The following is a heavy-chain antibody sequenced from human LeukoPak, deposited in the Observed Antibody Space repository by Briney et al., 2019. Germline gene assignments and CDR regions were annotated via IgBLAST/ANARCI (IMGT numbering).Heavy chain of an antibody. CDR3: ARVRGYNYGYNY. Sequence: GGSLRLSCAAPGFTFSNYGMHWVRQAPGKGLEWVAVVWHDGRNKYYADSVKGRFTISRDNAKNTLYLQMSRLRAEDTAVYYCARVRGYNYGYNYWGQGTLVTVSS. CDR2: VWHDGRNK. J-gene: IGHJ4*02. D-gene: IGHD5-18*01. V-gene: IGHV3-33*03. CDR1: GFTFSNYG.